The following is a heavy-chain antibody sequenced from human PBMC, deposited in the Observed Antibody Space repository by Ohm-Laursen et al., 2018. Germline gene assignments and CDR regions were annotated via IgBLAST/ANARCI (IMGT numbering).Heavy chain of an antibody. Sequence: SDTLSLTCTVSGASMSSYYWSWIRQPPGKGLEWIGYIYSSGSTTYNPSLKSRLTISVDTSKTRFSLKLSSVTAADTAVYYCGGGSGNTGRFHFWSQGTLVTVSS. CDR2: IYSSGST. V-gene: IGHV4-59*07. D-gene: IGHD3-16*01. CDR3: GGGSGNTGRFHF. J-gene: IGHJ4*02. CDR1: GASMSSYY.